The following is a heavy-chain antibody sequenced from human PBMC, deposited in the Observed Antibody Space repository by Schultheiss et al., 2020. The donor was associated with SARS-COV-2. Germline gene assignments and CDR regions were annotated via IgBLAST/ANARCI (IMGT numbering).Heavy chain of an antibody. CDR3: ARDTGIAAAGRPHYFDY. CDR2: ISYDGSNK. J-gene: IGHJ4*02. Sequence: GGSLRLSCAVSGLTFSSFAMHWVRQAPGKGLEWVAIISYDGSNKYYADSVKGRFTISRDNPKNTLYLQMNSLRAEDTAVYYCARDTGIAAAGRPHYFDYWGQGTLVTVSS. V-gene: IGHV3-30*01. CDR1: GLTFSSFA. D-gene: IGHD6-13*01.